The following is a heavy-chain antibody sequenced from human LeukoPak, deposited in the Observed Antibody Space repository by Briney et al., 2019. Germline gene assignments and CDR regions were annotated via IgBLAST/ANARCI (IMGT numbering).Heavy chain of an antibody. CDR2: ISSSSSTI. V-gene: IGHV3-48*04. CDR3: ARDLGQWLVYFFDC. CDR1: GFTFSSYS. Sequence: GGSLRLSCAASGFTFSSYSMNWVRQAPGKGLEWVSYISSSSSTIYYADSVKGRYTISRDNAKNSLYLQMNSLRAENTAVYYCARDLGQWLVYFFDCWGQGTLVTVSS. J-gene: IGHJ4*02. D-gene: IGHD6-19*01.